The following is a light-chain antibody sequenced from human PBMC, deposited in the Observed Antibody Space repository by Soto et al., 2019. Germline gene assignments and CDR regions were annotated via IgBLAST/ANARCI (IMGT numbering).Light chain of an antibody. CDR2: GAS. V-gene: IGKV3-20*01. J-gene: IGKJ1*01. CDR1: QSVSNNY. Sequence: EVVLTQSPGTLSLSPRERATLSCRASQSVSNNYLAWYQQKPGQAPRLLIYGASNRAPGIPARFSGSGSGPDFTLTISRLEPEDFAVYYCQQYAASPRTFGQGTLVEVK. CDR3: QQYAASPRT.